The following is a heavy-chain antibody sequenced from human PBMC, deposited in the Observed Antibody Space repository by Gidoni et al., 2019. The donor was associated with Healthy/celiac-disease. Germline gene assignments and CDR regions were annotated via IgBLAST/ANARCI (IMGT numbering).Heavy chain of an antibody. Sequence: QVQLLESGGGVVQPGGSLRLSCAASDFTFSSSAMHWVRQAPGKGLEWVAVISYDGSNKYYADSVKGRFTISRDNSKNTLYLQMNSLRAEDTAVYYCARDKAYCSSTSCYDAFDIWGQGTMVTVSS. CDR3: ARDKAYCSSTSCYDAFDI. J-gene: IGHJ3*02. V-gene: IGHV3-30-3*01. D-gene: IGHD2-2*01. CDR1: DFTFSSSA. CDR2: ISYDGSNK.